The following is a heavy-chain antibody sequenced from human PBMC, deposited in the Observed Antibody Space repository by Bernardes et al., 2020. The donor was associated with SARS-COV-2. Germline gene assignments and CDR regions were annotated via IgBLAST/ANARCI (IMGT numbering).Heavy chain of an antibody. J-gene: IGHJ5*02. CDR2: INHSGST. CDR3: ARGQVDISMMVVVFTGASFWFDR. D-gene: IGHD3-22*01. CDR1: GGSLSGFD. V-gene: IGHV4-34*01. Sequence: ETLSLTCAVYGGSLSGFDWSWIRQPPGKGLEWIGEINHSGSTNYSPSLKSRVTISIDTSKNQFSLKLSSVTAADTAVYYCARGQVDISMMVVVFTGASFWFDRWGQGTLVTVSS.